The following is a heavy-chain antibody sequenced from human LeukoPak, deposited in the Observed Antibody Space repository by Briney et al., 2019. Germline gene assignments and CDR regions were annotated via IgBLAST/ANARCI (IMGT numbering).Heavy chain of an antibody. V-gene: IGHV5-51*01. D-gene: IGHD2-2*01. J-gene: IGHJ5*02. CDR2: IYPGDSDT. CDR3: ARQEGTPVVPAANNWFDP. CDR1: GYSFTSYW. Sequence: GESLKISRKGSGYSFTSYWIGWVRQMPGKGLEWMGIIYPGDSDTRYSPSFQGQVTISADKSISTAYLQWSSLKASDTAMYYCARQEGTPVVPAANNWFDPWGQGTLVAVSS.